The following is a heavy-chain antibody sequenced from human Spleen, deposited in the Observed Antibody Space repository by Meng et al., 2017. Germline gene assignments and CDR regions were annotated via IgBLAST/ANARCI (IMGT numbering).Heavy chain of an antibody. J-gene: IGHJ4*02. CDR1: GYSISSGYY. D-gene: IGHD2-15*01. CDR3: ARVVVVAATGGHYFDY. Sequence: SETLSLTCSVSGYSISSGYYWGWTRQPPGKGLEWIGSIYHSGSTYYNPSLKSRVTISVDTSKSQFSLKLSSVTAADTAVYYCARVVVVAATGGHYFDYWGQGTLVTVSS. CDR2: IYHSGST. V-gene: IGHV4-38-2*02.